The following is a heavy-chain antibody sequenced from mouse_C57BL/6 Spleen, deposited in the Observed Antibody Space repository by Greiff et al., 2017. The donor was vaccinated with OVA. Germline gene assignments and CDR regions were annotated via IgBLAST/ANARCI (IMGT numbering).Heavy chain of an antibody. CDR2: IDPETGGT. Sequence: VQRVESGAELVRPGASVTLSCKASGYTFTDYEMHWVKQTPVHGLEWIGAIDPETGGTAYNQKFKGKAILTADKSSSTAYMELRSLTSEDSAVYYCTKTGGQLRPWFAYWGQGTLVTVSA. J-gene: IGHJ3*01. CDR3: TKTGGQLRPWFAY. D-gene: IGHD3-2*02. CDR1: GYTFTDYE. V-gene: IGHV1-15*01.